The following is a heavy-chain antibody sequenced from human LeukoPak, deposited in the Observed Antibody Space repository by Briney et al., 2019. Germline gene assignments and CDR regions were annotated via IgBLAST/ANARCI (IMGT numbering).Heavy chain of an antibody. CDR2: ISCGST. CDR3: ARQKWEQQGRDYYFYGLDV. V-gene: IGHV4-39*01. CDR1: GGAISSSSCY. D-gene: IGHD1-26*01. Sequence: SETLSLTCIVSGGAISSSSCYWGWIRQPPGKGLEWIGSISCGSTYYNPSLNSRVTISVDTSKNQFSLKLSSVTAADTAVYYCARQKWEQQGRDYYFYGLDVWGPGTTVTVSS. J-gene: IGHJ6*02.